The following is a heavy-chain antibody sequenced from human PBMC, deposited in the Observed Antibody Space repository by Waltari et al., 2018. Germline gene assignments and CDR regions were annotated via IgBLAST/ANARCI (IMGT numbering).Heavy chain of an antibody. Sequence: QVQLQESGPGLVKPSETLSLTFTVSGGSISSYYWSWIRQPAGKGLEWIGRIYTSGSTNYNPSLKSRVTMSVDTSKNQFSLKLSSVTAADTAVYYCVKEGGTLTSDWYFDLWGRGTLVTVSS. CDR3: VKEGGTLTSDWYFDL. D-gene: IGHD4-4*01. CDR2: IYTSGST. J-gene: IGHJ2*01. CDR1: GGSISSYY. V-gene: IGHV4-4*07.